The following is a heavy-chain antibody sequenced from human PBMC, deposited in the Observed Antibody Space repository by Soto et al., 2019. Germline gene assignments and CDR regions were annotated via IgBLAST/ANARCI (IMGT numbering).Heavy chain of an antibody. D-gene: IGHD2-15*01. CDR3: ARLARVYCSGGSCDAFHI. CDR2: INHSGST. J-gene: IGHJ3*02. Sequence: SETLSLTCAVYGGSFSGYYWSWIRQPPGKGLEWIGEINHSGSTNYNPSLKSRVTISVDTSKNQFSLKLSSVTAADTAVYYCARLARVYCSGGSCDAFHIWGQGTMVTVSS. CDR1: GGSFSGYY. V-gene: IGHV4-34*01.